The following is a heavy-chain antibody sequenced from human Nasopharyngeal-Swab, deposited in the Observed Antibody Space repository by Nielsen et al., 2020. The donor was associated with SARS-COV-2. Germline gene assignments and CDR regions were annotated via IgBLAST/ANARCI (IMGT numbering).Heavy chain of an antibody. J-gene: IGHJ2*01. CDR1: GFTFSTYG. D-gene: IGHD5-18*01. V-gene: IGHV3-48*04. CDR2: ISRSGGTK. CDR3: ARVGDTAMVVNWYFDL. Sequence: GESLKISCAASGFTFSTYGMTWVRQAPGKGLEWVSYISRSGGTKYYADSVKGRFTISRDNAKNSLYLQMNSLRAEDTALYHCARVGDTAMVVNWYFDLWGRGTLVTVSS.